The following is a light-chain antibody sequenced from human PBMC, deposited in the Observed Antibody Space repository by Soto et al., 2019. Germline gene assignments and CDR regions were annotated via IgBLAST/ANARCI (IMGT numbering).Light chain of an antibody. CDR1: QSVLYSSNNKNY. CDR2: WAS. CDR3: QHYYSTPCWT. J-gene: IGKJ1*01. V-gene: IGKV4-1*01. Sequence: DIVMTQSPDSLAVSLGERATINCKSSQSVLYSSNNKNYLAWYQQKPGQPPKLLIYWASTRESGVPDRFSGSGSGTDFTLPISSLQAEDVAVYYCQHYYSTPCWTFGQGTKVEIK.